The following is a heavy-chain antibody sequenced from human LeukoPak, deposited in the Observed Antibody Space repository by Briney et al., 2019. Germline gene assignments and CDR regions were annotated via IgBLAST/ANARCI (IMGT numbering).Heavy chain of an antibody. CDR3: ARGLPVLRYFDWLLPNFGY. Sequence: ASVKVSCKASGYTFTSYYMHWVRQAPGQGLEWMGIINPSAGSTSYAQRFQGRVTMTRDTSTSTVYMELSSLRSEDTAVYYCARGLPVLRYFDWLLPNFGYWGQGTLVTVSS. D-gene: IGHD3-9*01. CDR2: INPSAGST. CDR1: GYTFTSYY. V-gene: IGHV1-46*01. J-gene: IGHJ4*02.